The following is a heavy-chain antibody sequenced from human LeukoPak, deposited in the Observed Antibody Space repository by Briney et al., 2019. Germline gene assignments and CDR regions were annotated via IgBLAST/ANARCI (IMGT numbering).Heavy chain of an antibody. D-gene: IGHD3-9*01. CDR3: ARSGRLRYFDWLPYYFDY. V-gene: IGHV3-48*01. CDR1: GFTFSSYS. J-gene: IGHJ4*02. Sequence: GGSLRLSCAASGFTFSSYSMNWVRQAPGKGLEWVSYISGSSSTIYYADSVKGRFTISRDNAKNSLYLQMNSLRAEDTAVYYCARSGRLRYFDWLPYYFDYWGQGTLVTVSS. CDR2: ISGSSSTI.